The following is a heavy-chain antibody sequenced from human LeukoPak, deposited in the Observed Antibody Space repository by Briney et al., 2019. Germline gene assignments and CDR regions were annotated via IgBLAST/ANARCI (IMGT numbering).Heavy chain of an antibody. CDR2: INRSGST. CDR3: ARGSIAVAGTVIWFDP. CDR1: GGSFSGYY. J-gene: IGHJ5*02. D-gene: IGHD6-19*01. V-gene: IGHV4-34*01. Sequence: SETLSLTCAVYGGSFSGYYWSWIRQPPGKGLEWIGEINRSGSTNYNPSLKSRVTISVDTSKNQFSLKLSSVTAADTAVYYCARGSIAVAGTVIWFDPWGQGTLVTVSS.